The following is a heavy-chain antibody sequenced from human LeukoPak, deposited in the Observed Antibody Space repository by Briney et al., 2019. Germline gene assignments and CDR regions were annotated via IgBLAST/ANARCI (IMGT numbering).Heavy chain of an antibody. D-gene: IGHD2-15*01. CDR1: GFTFSSYG. V-gene: IGHV3-30*03. CDR3: ARELPTIGGMDV. CDR2: ISYDGSNK. J-gene: IGHJ6*02. Sequence: GRSLRLSCAASGFTFSSYGMHWVRQAPGKGLEWVAVISYDGSNKYYADSVKGRFTISRDNSKNTLYLQMNSLRAEDTAVYYCARELPTIGGMDVWGQGTTVTVSS.